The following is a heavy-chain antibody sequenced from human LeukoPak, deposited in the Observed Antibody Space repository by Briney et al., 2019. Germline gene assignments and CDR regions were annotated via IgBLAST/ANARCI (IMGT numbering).Heavy chain of an antibody. D-gene: IGHD3-22*01. J-gene: IGHJ4*02. V-gene: IGHV4-39*01. CDR2: MYYSGST. CDR3: ARQYYYNRAIYSKLDY. CDR1: GGSIGSSYY. Sequence: PSETLSLTCTVSGGSIGSSYYWGWIRQPPGKGLEWIGSMYYSGSTYYSPSLKSRVTISVDTSKNQFSLKLSSVTAADTAVYYCARQYYYNRAIYSKLDYWGQGTLVTVSS.